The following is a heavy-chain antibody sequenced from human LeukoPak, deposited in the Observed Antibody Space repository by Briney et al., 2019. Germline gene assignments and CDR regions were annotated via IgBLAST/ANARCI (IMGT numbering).Heavy chain of an antibody. V-gene: IGHV3-33*06. J-gene: IGHJ5*02. CDR1: GFTFSSYG. CDR3: AKAAPIAAAATDGWFDP. D-gene: IGHD6-13*01. Sequence: GGSLRLSCAASGFTFSSYGMHWVRQAPGKGLEWVAVIWYDGSNKYYADSVKGRFTISRDNSKNTLYLQMNSLRAEDTAVYYCAKAAPIAAAATDGWFDPWGQGTPVTVSS. CDR2: IWYDGSNK.